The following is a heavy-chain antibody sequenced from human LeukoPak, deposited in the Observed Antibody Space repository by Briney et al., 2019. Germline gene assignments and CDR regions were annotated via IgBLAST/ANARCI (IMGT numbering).Heavy chain of an antibody. CDR1: GGTFISYA. CDR2: IIPIFGTA. J-gene: IGHJ4*02. V-gene: IGHV1-69*01. D-gene: IGHD2-2*01. Sequence: SVKVSCKASGGTFISYAISWVRQAPGQGLEWMGGIIPIFGTANYAQKFQGRVTFTADESTSTAYMELSSLRSEDTAVYYCARVRFGCSSTSCYGDFDYCGQGTLVTVSS. CDR3: ARVRFGCSSTSCYGDFDY.